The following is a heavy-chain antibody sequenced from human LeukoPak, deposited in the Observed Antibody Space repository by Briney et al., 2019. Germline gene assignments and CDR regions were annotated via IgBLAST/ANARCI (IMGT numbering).Heavy chain of an antibody. CDR3: IIDGWIHIWFCDY. J-gene: IGHJ4*02. V-gene: IGHV3-15*05. Sequence: PGGSLRLSCAASGISFINAWMSWVRQAPGKGLEWVGRIKSKSDGGTTDYAAPVKGRFTISRDDSKNTLYLQMNSLKTEDTAVYYCIIDGWIHIWFCDYWGQGTLVTVSS. CDR2: IKSKSDGGTT. D-gene: IGHD5-18*01. CDR1: GISFINAW.